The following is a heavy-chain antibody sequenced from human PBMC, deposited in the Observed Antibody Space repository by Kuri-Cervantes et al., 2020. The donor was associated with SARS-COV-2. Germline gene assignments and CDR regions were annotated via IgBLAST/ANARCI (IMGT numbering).Heavy chain of an antibody. Sequence: GGSLRLSCAASGFTFKTYTMNWVRQAPGKGLEWVAFIRYDGSNKYYADSVKGRFTISRDNSKNTLYLQMNSLRAEDTAVYYCARDLRLGKSLDYWGQGTLVTVSS. J-gene: IGHJ4*02. CDR3: ARDLRLGKSLDY. V-gene: IGHV3-30*02. CDR1: GFTFKTYT. CDR2: IRYDGSNK. D-gene: IGHD7-27*01.